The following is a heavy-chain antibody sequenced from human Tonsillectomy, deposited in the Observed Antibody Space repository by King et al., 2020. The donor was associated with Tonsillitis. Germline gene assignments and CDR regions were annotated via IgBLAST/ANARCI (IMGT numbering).Heavy chain of an antibody. CDR2: ISGSGGST. Sequence: VQLVESGGGLVQPGGSLRLSCAASGFTFSSYAMSWVRQAPGKGLEWVSGISGSGGSTYYADSVKGRFIISRDNSKNTLYVQMKSLRAEDTAVYYCAKAAQPNRDWYFDLWGRGTLVTVSS. J-gene: IGHJ2*01. D-gene: IGHD1-14*01. CDR3: AKAAQPNRDWYFDL. CDR1: GFTFSSYA. V-gene: IGHV3-23*04.